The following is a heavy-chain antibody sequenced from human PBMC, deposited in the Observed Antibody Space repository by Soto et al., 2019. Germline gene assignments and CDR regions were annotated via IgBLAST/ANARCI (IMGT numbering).Heavy chain of an antibody. V-gene: IGHV1-69*13. J-gene: IGHJ6*02. D-gene: IGHD5-18*01. CDR3: ARDRAGGYSYGYYYGMDV. Sequence: SVKVSCKASGGTFSSYAISWVRQAPGQGLEWMGGIIPIFGTANYAQKFQGRVTITADESTSTAYMELSSLRSEDTAVYYCARDRAGGYSYGYYYGMDVWGQGTTVTVSS. CDR2: IIPIFGTA. CDR1: GGTFSSYA.